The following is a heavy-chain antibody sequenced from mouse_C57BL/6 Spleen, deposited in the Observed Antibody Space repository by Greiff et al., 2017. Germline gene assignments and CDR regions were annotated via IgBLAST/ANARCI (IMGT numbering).Heavy chain of an antibody. CDR1: GFSFNTSA. D-gene: IGHD1-1*02. J-gene: IGHJ2*01. Sequence: EVQRVESGGGLVQPKGSLKLSCAASGFSFNTSAMNWVRQAPGKGLEWVARIRSKSNNYATYYADSVKDRFTISRDDSESMLYLQMNNLKTEDTAMYYCVRLGTGIDYWGQGTTLTVSS. CDR2: IRSKSNNYAT. V-gene: IGHV10-1*01. CDR3: VRLGTGIDY.